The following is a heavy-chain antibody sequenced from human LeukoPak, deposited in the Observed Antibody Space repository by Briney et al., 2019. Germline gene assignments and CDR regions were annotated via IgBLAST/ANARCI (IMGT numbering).Heavy chain of an antibody. CDR2: IRYDGSKK. J-gene: IGHJ4*02. Sequence: GGSLRLSCAASGFTFSSYAMHWVRQAPGKGLEWVAFIRYDGSKKYYADSVKGRFTISRDNSKNTLYLQMNRLRAEDTAVYYCARDPYSGYDSNGFDYWGQGTLVTVSS. CDR3: ARDPYSGYDSNGFDY. D-gene: IGHD5-12*01. V-gene: IGHV3-30*02. CDR1: GFTFSSYA.